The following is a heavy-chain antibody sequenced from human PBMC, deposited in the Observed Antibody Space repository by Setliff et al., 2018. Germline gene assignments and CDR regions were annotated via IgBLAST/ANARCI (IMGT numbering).Heavy chain of an antibody. Sequence: SETLSLTCTVSGDSISDASIMAWIRQPPGKGLEWIGHIYTSWSTNYNPSLKSRLTISVDTSRNQFSLKLSSVTAADTAVFFCARGQNSYHPGSWGPLYDHWGQGTQVTVSS. D-gene: IGHD3-10*01. CDR1: GDSISDAS. J-gene: IGHJ4*02. CDR2: IYTSWST. CDR3: ARGQNSYHPGSWGPLYDH. V-gene: IGHV4-4*08.